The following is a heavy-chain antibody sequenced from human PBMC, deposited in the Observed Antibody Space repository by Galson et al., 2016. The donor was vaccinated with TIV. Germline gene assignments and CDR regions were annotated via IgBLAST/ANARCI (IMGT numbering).Heavy chain of an antibody. CDR2: ILPIFGAA. CDR3: SRPSSSCRGCSYYYYMDV. J-gene: IGHJ6*03. Sequence: SVKVSCKASGGTFNIYAISWVRQAPGQGLEWMGGILPIFGAATYAQKFQGRVTITADESPNTAYMELSSLKSDDTAMYYCSRPSSSCRGCSYYYYMDVWGKGTTVTVSS. D-gene: IGHD6-19*01. CDR1: GGTFNIYA. V-gene: IGHV1-69*13.